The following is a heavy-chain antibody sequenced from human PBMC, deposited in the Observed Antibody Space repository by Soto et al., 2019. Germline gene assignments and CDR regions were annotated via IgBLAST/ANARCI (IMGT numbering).Heavy chain of an antibody. Sequence: EVHLVESGGGLVQPGGSLRLSCAASGFAFSRYWMHWVRQAPGGGLMWVARIKEVAPRTHYADSVTGRFTVSRDNAKNTVYLQMDSLRAEDTALYYCARVNDPDDYWGQGTLVIVSS. CDR3: ARVNDPDDY. CDR2: IKEVAPRT. CDR1: GFAFSRYW. J-gene: IGHJ4*02. D-gene: IGHD1-1*01. V-gene: IGHV3-74*01.